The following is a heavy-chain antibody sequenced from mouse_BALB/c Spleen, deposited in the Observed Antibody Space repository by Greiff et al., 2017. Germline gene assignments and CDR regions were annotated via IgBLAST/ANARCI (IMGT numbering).Heavy chain of an antibody. D-gene: IGHD1-1*01. J-gene: IGHJ4*01. CDR2: ISSGGST. CDR1: GFTFSSYA. CDR3: AITTVVDDAMDY. V-gene: IGHV5-6-5*01. Sequence: DVMLVESGGGLVKPGGSLKLSCAASGFTFSSYAMSWVRQTPEKRLEWVASISSGGSTYYPDSVKGRFTISRDNARNILYLQMSSLRSEDTAMYYCAITTVVDDAMDYWGQGTSVTVSS.